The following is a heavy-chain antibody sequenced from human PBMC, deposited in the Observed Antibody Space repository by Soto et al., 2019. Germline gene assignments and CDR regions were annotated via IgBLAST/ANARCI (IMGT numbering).Heavy chain of an antibody. V-gene: IGHV1-69*13. D-gene: IGHD5-18*01. CDR2: IIPIFGTA. J-gene: IGHJ4*02. CDR1: GGTFSSYA. Sequence: ASVKVSCKASGGTFSSYAISWVLQAPGQGLEWMGGIIPIFGTADYAQKFQGRVTITADESTSTGNMELSSLRSEDTAVYYCARALTLQLWSHFDYWGQGTLVTVSS. CDR3: ARALTLQLWSHFDY.